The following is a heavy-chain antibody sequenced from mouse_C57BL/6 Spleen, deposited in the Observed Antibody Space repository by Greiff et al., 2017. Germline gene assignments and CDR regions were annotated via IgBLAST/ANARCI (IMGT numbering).Heavy chain of an antibody. CDR3: ARGYTTVVATRYFDV. J-gene: IGHJ1*03. Sequence: VQLQQSGPVLVKPGASVKMSCKASGYTFTDYYMNWVKQSHGKSLEWIGVINPYNGGTSYNQKFKGKATLTVDKSSSTAYMELNSLTSEDSAVYYCARGYTTVVATRYFDVWGTGTTVTVSS. CDR1: GYTFTDYY. CDR2: INPYNGGT. D-gene: IGHD1-1*01. V-gene: IGHV1-19*01.